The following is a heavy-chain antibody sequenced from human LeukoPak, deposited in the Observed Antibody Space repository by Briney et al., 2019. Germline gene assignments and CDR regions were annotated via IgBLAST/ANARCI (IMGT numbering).Heavy chain of an antibody. CDR2: IKEDGSDK. Sequence: QTGGSLRLSCAASGFSFSSYWMSWVRQAPGKGLEWVANIKEDGSDKYYVDSVKGRFTISRDNAKNSLYLQMKSLRAEDTAVYYCARDPLRYLRVGHYDYWGQGTLVAVSS. J-gene: IGHJ4*02. CDR3: ARDPLRYLRVGHYDY. D-gene: IGHD3-9*01. V-gene: IGHV3-7*01. CDR1: GFSFSSYW.